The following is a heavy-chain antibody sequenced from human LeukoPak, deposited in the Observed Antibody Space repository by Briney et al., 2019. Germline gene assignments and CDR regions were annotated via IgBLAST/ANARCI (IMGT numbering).Heavy chain of an antibody. CDR3: ARAPTGYSSGWYDY. Sequence: ASVKVSCKASGYTFTVYYMHWVRQAPGQGREWMGWINPNSGGTNYAQKFQGRVTMTRDTSISTAYMELSRLRSDDTAVYYCARAPTGYSSGWYDYWGQGTLVTVSS. D-gene: IGHD6-19*01. V-gene: IGHV1-2*02. CDR2: INPNSGGT. CDR1: GYTFTVYY. J-gene: IGHJ4*02.